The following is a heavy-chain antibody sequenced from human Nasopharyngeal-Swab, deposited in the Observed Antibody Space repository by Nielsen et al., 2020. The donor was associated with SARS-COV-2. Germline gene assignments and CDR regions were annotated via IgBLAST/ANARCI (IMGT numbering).Heavy chain of an antibody. V-gene: IGHV3-30-3*01. CDR2: MSYDGSNK. D-gene: IGHD6-13*01. Sequence: GESLKISCAAFGFTFSSYAMHWVRQAPGKGLEWVAFMSYDGSNKYYADSVKGRFTISRDNSNNTLYLQMSSLRPEDTAVYFCARARPRLSRSIAAAGLDTFDIWGQGTMGTVSS. CDR3: ARARPRLSRSIAAAGLDTFDI. CDR1: GFTFSSYA. J-gene: IGHJ3*02.